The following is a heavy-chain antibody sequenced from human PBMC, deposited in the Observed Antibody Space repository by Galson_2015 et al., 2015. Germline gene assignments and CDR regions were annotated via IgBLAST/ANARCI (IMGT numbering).Heavy chain of an antibody. CDR2: MNPNSGNT. CDR3: ARGSERFLEWLYDAFDI. Sequence: SVKVSCKASGYTFTSYDINWVRQATGQGLEWMGWMNPNSGNTGYAQKFQGRVTMTRNTSISTAYMELSSLRSEDTAVYYCARGSERFLEWLYDAFDIWGQGTMVTDSS. V-gene: IGHV1-8*01. J-gene: IGHJ3*02. D-gene: IGHD3-3*01. CDR1: GYTFTSYD.